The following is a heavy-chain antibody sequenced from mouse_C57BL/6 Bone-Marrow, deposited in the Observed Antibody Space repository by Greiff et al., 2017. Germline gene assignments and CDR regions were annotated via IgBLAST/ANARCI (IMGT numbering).Heavy chain of an antibody. CDR1: GYTFTSYW. Sequence: QVQLQQPGAELVKPGASVKMSCKASGYTFTSYWITWVKQRPGQGLEWIGDIYPGSGSTKYNEKFKSKATLTVDTSSSTAYMQLSSLTSEDSALYYCARMVCYYGSSPYFDYWGQGTTLTVSS. J-gene: IGHJ2*01. CDR3: ARMVCYYGSSPYFDY. D-gene: IGHD1-1*01. CDR2: IYPGSGST. V-gene: IGHV1-55*01.